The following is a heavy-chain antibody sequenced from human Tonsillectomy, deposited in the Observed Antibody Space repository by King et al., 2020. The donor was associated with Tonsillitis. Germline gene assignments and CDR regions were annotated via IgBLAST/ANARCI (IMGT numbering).Heavy chain of an antibody. J-gene: IGHJ4*02. D-gene: IGHD1-26*01. Sequence: VQLVESGGGLVQPGGSLRLSCAASGFTFSSYEMNWVRQAPGKGLEWVSYISSSGRTIYYEDSVKGRFTISRDNAKNSLYLQMNSLRAEDTAVYYCARRDSGSSHFDYWGQGTLVTVSS. CDR3: ARRDSGSSHFDY. V-gene: IGHV3-48*03. CDR1: GFTFSSYE. CDR2: ISSSGRTI.